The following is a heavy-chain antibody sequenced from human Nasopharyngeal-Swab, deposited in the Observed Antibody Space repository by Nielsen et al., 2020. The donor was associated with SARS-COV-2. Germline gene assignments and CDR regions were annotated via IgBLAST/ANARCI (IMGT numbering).Heavy chain of an antibody. D-gene: IGHD1-26*01. CDR1: GFTFSSSE. CDR2: ISSSDNTM. J-gene: IGHJ4*02. V-gene: IGHV3-48*03. Sequence: GESLKISCAASGFTFSSSEMTWVRQAPGKGLEWVSYISSSDNTMYYADSVKGRFTISRDNAKNSLYLQMNSLRAEDTAVYYCARGPGGSYLDSWGQGTLVTVSS. CDR3: ARGPGGSYLDS.